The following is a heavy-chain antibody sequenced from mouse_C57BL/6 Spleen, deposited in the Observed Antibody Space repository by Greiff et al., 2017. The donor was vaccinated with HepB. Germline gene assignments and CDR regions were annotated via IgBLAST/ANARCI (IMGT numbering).Heavy chain of an antibody. D-gene: IGHD2-1*01. J-gene: IGHJ1*03. CDR1: GFTFSDYA. CDR3: ARNYGNYWYFDV. Sequence: DVKLVESGGGLVKPGGSLKLSCAASGFTFSDYAMHWVRQAPEKGLEWVAYISSGSSTIYYADTVKGRFTISRDNAKNTLFLQMTSLRSEDTAMYYCARNYGNYWYFDVWGTGTTVTVSS. CDR2: ISSGSSTI. V-gene: IGHV5-17*01.